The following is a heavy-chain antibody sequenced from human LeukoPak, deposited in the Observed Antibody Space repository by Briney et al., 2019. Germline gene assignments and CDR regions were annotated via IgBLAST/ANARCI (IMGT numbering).Heavy chain of an antibody. CDR2: FSAGGSA. Sequence: SETLSLTCIVPGGSISSSSYYWAWIRQSPGKGLEWIGTFSAGGSAYYNPSLTSRVSISKDTSDNQFSLRLYSVTAADTAVYYCARKQTGTMYDVWGQGTQVTVSS. D-gene: IGHD1-7*01. CDR3: ARKQTGTMYDV. V-gene: IGHV4-39*07. J-gene: IGHJ4*02. CDR1: GGSISSSSYY.